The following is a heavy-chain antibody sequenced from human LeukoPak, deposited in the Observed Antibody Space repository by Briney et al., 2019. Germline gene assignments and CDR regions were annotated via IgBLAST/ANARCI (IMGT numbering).Heavy chain of an antibody. CDR1: GFTFSSYS. D-gene: IGHD1-26*01. J-gene: IGHJ3*02. V-gene: IGHV3-21*01. CDR3: ARGSYFHPYAFDI. Sequence: SGGSLRLSCAASGFTFSSYSMNWVRQAPGKGLEWVSSISSSSSYIYYADSVKGRYTISRDNAKNSLYLQMNSLRAEDTAVYYCARGSYFHPYAFDIWGQGTMVTVSS. CDR2: ISSSSSYI.